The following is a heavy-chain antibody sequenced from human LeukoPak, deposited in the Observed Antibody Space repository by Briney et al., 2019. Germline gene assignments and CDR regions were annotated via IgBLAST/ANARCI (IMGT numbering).Heavy chain of an antibody. Sequence: GGSLRLSCAASAFSFSNYNMNWVRQAPGKGLGWVSSITSRVSYIYYADSVKGRFTISIDNAKNSLYLQLNSLRAEDTAVYYCAASKRAHDYYYYMDVWGKGTTVTVSS. J-gene: IGHJ6*03. CDR1: AFSFSNYN. CDR3: AASKRAHDYYYYMDV. CDR2: ITSRVSYI. V-gene: IGHV3-21*04.